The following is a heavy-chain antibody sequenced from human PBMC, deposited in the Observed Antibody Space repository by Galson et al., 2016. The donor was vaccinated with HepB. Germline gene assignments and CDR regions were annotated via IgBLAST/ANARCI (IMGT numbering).Heavy chain of an antibody. CDR1: GFSLSTRPMC. CDR3: ARTKKIEYNRSRRAVWFDV. D-gene: IGHD6-6*01. Sequence: PALVKPTQTLTLTYTFSGFSLSTRPMCVSWVRQPPGKALEWLALIDWDDDKYYRTSLKTRLTISRDTSKNQVVLTMTNMDPVDTATYYCARTKKIEYNRSRRAVWFDVWGQGILVTVSS. V-gene: IGHV2-70*20. J-gene: IGHJ5*02. CDR2: IDWDDDK.